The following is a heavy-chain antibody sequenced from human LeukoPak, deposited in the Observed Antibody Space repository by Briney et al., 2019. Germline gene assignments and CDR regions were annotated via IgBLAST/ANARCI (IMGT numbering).Heavy chain of an antibody. D-gene: IGHD6-6*01. CDR2: INHSGST. Sequence: SETLSLTCAVYGGSFSGYYWSWIRQPPGKGLEWIGEINHSGSTNYNPSLKSRVTISVDTSKNQFSLKLSSVTAADTAVYYCARRPLGYSSSSRRFDPWGQGTLVTVSS. CDR3: ARRPLGYSSSSRRFDP. J-gene: IGHJ5*02. V-gene: IGHV4-34*01. CDR1: GGSFSGYY.